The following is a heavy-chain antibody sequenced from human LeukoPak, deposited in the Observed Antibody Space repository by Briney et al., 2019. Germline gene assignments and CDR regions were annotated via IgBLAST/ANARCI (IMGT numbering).Heavy chain of an antibody. Sequence: PGRSLRLSCAASGFMFSSYGMYWVRQAPGKGLEWVAVIWYDGSNKYYTDSVRGRFTISRDNSKNTLYLQMNSLRVEDTAVYYCAKGPSDTTLATAFDYWGQGTLVTVSS. V-gene: IGHV3-33*06. J-gene: IGHJ4*02. CDR1: GFMFSSYG. D-gene: IGHD5-18*01. CDR2: IWYDGSNK. CDR3: AKGPSDTTLATAFDY.